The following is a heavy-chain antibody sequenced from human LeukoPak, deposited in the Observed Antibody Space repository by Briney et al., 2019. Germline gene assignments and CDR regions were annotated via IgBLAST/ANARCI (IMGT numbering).Heavy chain of an antibody. J-gene: IGHJ4*02. Sequence: SETLSLTCTVPGGSISSYYWSWIRQPPGKGLEWIGEINHSGSTNYNPSLKSRVTISVDTSKNQFSLKLSSVTAADTAVYYCARVDRPREVVVDLDYWGQGTLVTVSS. V-gene: IGHV4-34*01. CDR3: ARVDRPREVVVDLDY. CDR1: GGSISSYY. D-gene: IGHD2-15*01. CDR2: INHSGST.